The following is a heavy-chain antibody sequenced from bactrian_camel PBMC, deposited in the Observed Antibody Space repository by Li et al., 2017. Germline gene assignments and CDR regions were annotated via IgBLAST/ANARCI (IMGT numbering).Heavy chain of an antibody. J-gene: IGHJ4*01. CDR3: ASAARWDSCPLSTVLRYNY. CDR2: IYLGGVST. CDR1: GYPAIRRC. Sequence: VQLVESGGGSVQAGGSLRLSCAASGYPAIRRCMGWFRQAPGKEREGVAAIYLGGVSTYYADSVKGRFTISQDNGKNTLYLQMNSLKPEDTAMYYCASAARWDSCPLSTVLRYNYWGQGTQVTVS. D-gene: IGHD6*01. V-gene: IGHV3S31*01.